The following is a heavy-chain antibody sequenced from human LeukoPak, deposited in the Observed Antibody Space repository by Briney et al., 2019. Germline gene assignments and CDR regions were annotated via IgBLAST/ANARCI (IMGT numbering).Heavy chain of an antibody. D-gene: IGHD4-17*01. J-gene: IGHJ4*02. CDR2: IYPGDSDT. CDR3: ASSTAVTTHYFDF. V-gene: IGHV5-51*01. Sequence: PGESLKISCKGSGYSFGSYWIGWVRQMPGKGLEWMGTIYPGDSDTRYSPSFQGQVTISADKSIKTASLQWSSLKASDTAIYYCASSTAVTTHYFDFWGQGTLVTVSS. CDR1: GYSFGSYW.